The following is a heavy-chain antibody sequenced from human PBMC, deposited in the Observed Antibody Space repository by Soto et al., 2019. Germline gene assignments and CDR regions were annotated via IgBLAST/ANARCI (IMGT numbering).Heavy chain of an antibody. CDR1: GGSFSAYH. CDR2: ISHSGRT. Sequence: PSETLSLTCAVSGGSFSAYHWTWIRQTPGKGLEWIGEISHSGRTNYKPSLKRRGTISADPSKKQFSLNLTAMTAADSGVYYCARGECSSNYCFTRWALDIWGQGKVVNVS. V-gene: IGHV4-34*01. D-gene: IGHD2-2*01. CDR3: ARGECSSNYCFTRWALDI. J-gene: IGHJ3*02.